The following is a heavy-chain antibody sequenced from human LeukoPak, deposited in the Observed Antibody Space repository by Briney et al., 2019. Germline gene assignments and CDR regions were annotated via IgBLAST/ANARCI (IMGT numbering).Heavy chain of an antibody. D-gene: IGHD4-23*01. CDR1: GFTFSSYE. CDR2: ISSSGSTI. Sequence: GGSLRLSCAASGFTFSSYEMNWVRQAPGKGLEWVSYISSSGSTIYYADSVKGRFTISRDNAKNSLYLQMNGLRAEDTAVYYCARDDPVVTLYYFDYWGQGTLVTVSS. CDR3: ARDDPVVTLYYFDY. V-gene: IGHV3-48*03. J-gene: IGHJ4*02.